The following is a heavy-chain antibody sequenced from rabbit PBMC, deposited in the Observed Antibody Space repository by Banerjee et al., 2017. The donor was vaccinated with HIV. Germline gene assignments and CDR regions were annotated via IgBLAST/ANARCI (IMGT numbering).Heavy chain of an antibody. J-gene: IGHJ4*01. Sequence: QQQLEEAGGGLVKPEGSLTLTCTASGFTLNSYWICWVRQAPGKGLEWIGCIYAGSGNTVYASWAKGRFTISKTSSTTVTLQMTSLTAADTATYFCARDLAGVIGWNLNLWGPGTLVTVS. V-gene: IGHV1S45*01. CDR1: GFTLNSYW. D-gene: IGHD4-1*01. CDR2: IYAGSGNT. CDR3: ARDLAGVIGWNLNL.